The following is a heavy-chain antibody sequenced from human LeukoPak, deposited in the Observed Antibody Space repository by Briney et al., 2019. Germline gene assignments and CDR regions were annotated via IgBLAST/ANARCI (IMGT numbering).Heavy chain of an antibody. D-gene: IGHD6-6*01. CDR1: GGSISTSF. V-gene: IGHV4-59*01. CDR2: IHKNVGT. Sequence: PSETLSLTCTVSGGSISTSFWSWLRQPPGKGLEWIGYIHKNVGTNYNPSLKSRVTISSDMSKNQFSLKLSSVTAADTAVYYCASSSIAARVRFDPWGQGTLVTVSS. J-gene: IGHJ5*02. CDR3: ASSSIAARVRFDP.